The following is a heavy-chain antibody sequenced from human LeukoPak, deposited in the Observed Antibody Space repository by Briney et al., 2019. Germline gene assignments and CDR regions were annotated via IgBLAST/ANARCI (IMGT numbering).Heavy chain of an antibody. V-gene: IGHV1-69*06. CDR1: GGTFSSYA. Sequence: SVKVSCKAPGGTFSSYAISWVRQAPGQGLEWMGGIIPIFGTANYAQKFQGRVTITADKSTSTAYMELSSLRSEDTAVYYCASALQTSNYYYGMDVWGKGTTVTVSS. J-gene: IGHJ6*04. CDR2: IIPIFGTA. CDR3: ASALQTSNYYYGMDV.